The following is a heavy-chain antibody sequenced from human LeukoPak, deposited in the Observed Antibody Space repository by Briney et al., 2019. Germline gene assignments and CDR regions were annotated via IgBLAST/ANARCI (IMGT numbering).Heavy chain of an antibody. J-gene: IGHJ3*02. CDR3: ARPRSMYYDILTEDAFDI. D-gene: IGHD3-9*01. CDR1: GGSISSSSYY. Sequence: SETLSLTCTVSGGSISSSSYYWGWIRQPPGKGLEWIGSIYYSGSTYYNPSLKSRVTISVDTSKNQFSLKLSSVTAADTAVYYCARPRSMYYDILTEDAFDIWGQGTMVTVSS. CDR2: IYYSGST. V-gene: IGHV4-39*01.